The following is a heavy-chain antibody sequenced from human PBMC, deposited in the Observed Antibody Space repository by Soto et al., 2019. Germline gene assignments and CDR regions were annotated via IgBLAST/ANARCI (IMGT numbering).Heavy chain of an antibody. CDR3: AKDKSRGVTVTPDY. V-gene: IGHV3-23*01. J-gene: IGHJ4*02. Sequence: EVQLLESGGGLVQPGGSLRLSCAVSGFTFSSYAMSWVRQAPGKGPEGVSSISGAGGVTHYADSVRGRFTISRDNSKNTLYLQMNSLRAEDTAVYYCAKDKSRGVTVTPDYWGQGTLVTVSS. D-gene: IGHD4-17*01. CDR2: ISGAGGVT. CDR1: GFTFSSYA.